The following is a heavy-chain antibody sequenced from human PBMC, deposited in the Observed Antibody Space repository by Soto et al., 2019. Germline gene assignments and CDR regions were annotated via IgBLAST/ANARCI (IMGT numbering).Heavy chain of an antibody. Sequence: SETLSLTCTVSGGSISSGDYYWSWIRQPPGKGLEWIGYIYYSGSTYYNPSLKSRVTISVDTSKNQFSLKLSSVTAADTAVYYCARDSGGSGSYYDYYYYGMDVWGQGTTVTVSS. CDR2: IYYSGST. D-gene: IGHD1-26*01. CDR3: ARDSGGSGSYYDYYYYGMDV. V-gene: IGHV4-30-4*01. CDR1: GGSISSGDYY. J-gene: IGHJ6*02.